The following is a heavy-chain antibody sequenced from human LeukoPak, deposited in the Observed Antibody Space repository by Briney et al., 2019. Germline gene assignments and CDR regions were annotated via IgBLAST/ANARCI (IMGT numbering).Heavy chain of an antibody. D-gene: IGHD3-10*01. Sequence: GESLKISCKGSGYSFTNYWIGWVRQMPGKGLEWMGIIYPGDSDTRHSPSFQGQVTISADKSITTAYLQWSSLKASDTAMYYCARRMVRGVIISWFDPWGQGTLVTVSS. CDR3: ARRMVRGVIISWFDP. V-gene: IGHV5-51*01. J-gene: IGHJ5*02. CDR1: GYSFTNYW. CDR2: IYPGDSDT.